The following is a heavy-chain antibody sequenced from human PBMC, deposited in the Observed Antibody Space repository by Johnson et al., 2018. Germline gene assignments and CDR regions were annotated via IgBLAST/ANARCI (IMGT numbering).Heavy chain of an antibody. V-gene: IGHV3-30-3*01. CDR3: ARDFLGGAGSAFDI. J-gene: IGHJ3*02. CDR2: LSYDGGNK. D-gene: IGHD6-19*01. Sequence: QVQLVESGGGVVQPGRSLTLSCTASGFIFSTFAMHWVRQAPGKGLEWMAVLSYDGGNKYYADSVKGRFTITRDNVKNTLYLQMDSLRTEDTAVYYCARDFLGGAGSAFDIWGQGTLVTVSS. CDR1: GFIFSTFA.